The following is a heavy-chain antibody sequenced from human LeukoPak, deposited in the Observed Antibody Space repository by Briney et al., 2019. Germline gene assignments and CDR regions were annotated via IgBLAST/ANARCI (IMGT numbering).Heavy chain of an antibody. V-gene: IGHV1-2*02. CDR1: GYTFTGYY. Sequence: ASVKVSCKASGYTFTGYYMHWVRQAPGQGLEWMGWINPNSGGTNYAQKFQGRVTMTRDTSISTAYMELSRLRSDDTAVYYCARFPDFWSGSHGYWGQGTLVTVSS. CDR3: ARFPDFWSGSHGY. J-gene: IGHJ4*02. D-gene: IGHD3-3*01. CDR2: INPNSGGT.